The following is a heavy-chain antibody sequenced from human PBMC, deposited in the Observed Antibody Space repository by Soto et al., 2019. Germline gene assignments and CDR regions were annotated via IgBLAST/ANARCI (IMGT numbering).Heavy chain of an antibody. D-gene: IGHD4-17*01. J-gene: IGHJ4*02. CDR2: IYYSGST. CDR1: GGSISSYY. CDR3: ARSLPFNYGDYFDY. V-gene: IGHV4-59*01. Sequence: SETLSLTCTVSGGSISSYYWSWIRQPPGKGLEWIGYIYYSGSTNYNPSLKSRVTISVDTSKNQFSLKLSSVTAADTVVYYCARSLPFNYGDYFDYWGQGTLVTFSS.